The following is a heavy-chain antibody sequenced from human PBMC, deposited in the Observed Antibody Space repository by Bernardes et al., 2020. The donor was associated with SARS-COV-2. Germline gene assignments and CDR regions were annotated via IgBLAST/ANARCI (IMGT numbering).Heavy chain of an antibody. CDR2: IRYDGSKK. CDR1: GFSFSYYG. V-gene: IGHV3-30*02. J-gene: IGHJ5*02. D-gene: IGHD2-21*01. Sequence: GASLRLSCAASGFSFSYYGMTWVRQAPGKGLEWVAFIRYDGSKKYYVDSVKGRFTISRDNSENTVYLQMDSLRAEDTAVYYCARGLSDFYDTSGPNPWGQGTLVTVSS. CDR3: ARGLSDFYDTSGPNP.